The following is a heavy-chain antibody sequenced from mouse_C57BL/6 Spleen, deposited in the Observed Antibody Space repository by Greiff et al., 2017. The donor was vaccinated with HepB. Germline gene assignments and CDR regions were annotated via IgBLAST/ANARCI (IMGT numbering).Heavy chain of an antibody. J-gene: IGHJ2*01. D-gene: IGHD1-1*01. Sequence: QVQLQQPGTELVKPGASVKLSCKASGYTFTSYWMHWVKQRPGQGLEWIGNINPSNGGTNYNEKFKSKATLTVDKSSSTAYMQLSSLTSEDSAVYYCARWYYYYGSSYGYFDYWGQGTTLTVSS. CDR2: INPSNGGT. CDR1: GYTFTSYW. V-gene: IGHV1-53*01. CDR3: ARWYYYYGSSYGYFDY.